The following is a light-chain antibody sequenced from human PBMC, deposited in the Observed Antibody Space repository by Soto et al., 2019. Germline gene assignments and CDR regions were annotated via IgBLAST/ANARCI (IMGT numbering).Light chain of an antibody. J-gene: IGLJ2*01. V-gene: IGLV2-14*01. CDR2: DVS. CDR3: SSYTSSSTVV. CDR1: SSDVGGYNY. Sequence: QSALTQPASVSGSPGQSITISCTGTSSDVGGYNYVSWYQQHPGKAPKLMIYDVSNRPSGVSNRFSGYKSGHTASLTISGLQAEDEADYYCSSYTSSSTVVFGGGTKLTVL.